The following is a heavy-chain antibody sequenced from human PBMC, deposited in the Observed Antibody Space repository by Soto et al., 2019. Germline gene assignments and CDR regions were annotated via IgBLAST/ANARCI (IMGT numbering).Heavy chain of an antibody. V-gene: IGHV1-24*01. CDR2: FDPEDGET. Sequence: ASVQVSCQVSGYTLPELSMHWARQAPGKGLEWMGGFDPEDGETIYAQKFQGRVTMTEDTSTDTAYMKLSSLRSEDTAVYYCATDRRITMVREGHYYYGMDVWGQGTTVTVSS. CDR3: ATDRRITMVREGHYYYGMDV. J-gene: IGHJ6*02. D-gene: IGHD3-10*01. CDR1: GYTLPELS.